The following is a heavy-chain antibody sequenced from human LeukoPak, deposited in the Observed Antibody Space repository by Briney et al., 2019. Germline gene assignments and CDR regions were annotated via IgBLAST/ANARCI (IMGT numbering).Heavy chain of an antibody. CDR3: AKVREDIVVVVAATDPLDY. V-gene: IGHV3-21*04. D-gene: IGHD2-15*01. J-gene: IGHJ4*02. Sequence: GGSLRLSCAASGFTFSNYNMNWVRQAPGKGLEWVSSISSSSTYIYYADSVKGRFTISRDNAKNSLYLQMNSLRAEDTAAYYCAKVREDIVVVVAATDPLDYWGQGTLVTVSS. CDR2: ISSSSTYI. CDR1: GFTFSNYN.